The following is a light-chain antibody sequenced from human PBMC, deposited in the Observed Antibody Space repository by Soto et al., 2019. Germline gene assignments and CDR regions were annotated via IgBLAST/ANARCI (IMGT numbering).Light chain of an antibody. V-gene: IGLV2-14*03. CDR2: GVT. CDR3: SSYAGSNIHYV. Sequence: QSALTQPTSVSGSPGQSITISCTGNHNDIGTYDYVSWYQQHPGRAPRLLIHGVTTRPSGISGRFSASKSGLTASLTISGLQPEDEADYYRSSYAGSNIHYVFGTGTKVTVL. CDR1: HNDIGTYDY. J-gene: IGLJ1*01.